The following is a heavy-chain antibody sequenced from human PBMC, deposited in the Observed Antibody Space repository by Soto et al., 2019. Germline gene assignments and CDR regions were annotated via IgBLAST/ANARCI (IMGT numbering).Heavy chain of an antibody. V-gene: IGHV1-69*13. CDR2: IIPIFGTA. CDR1: GGTFSSYA. Sequence: SVKVSCKASGGTFSSYAISWVRQAPGQGLEWMGGIIPIFGTANYAQKFQGRVTITADESTSTAYMELSSLRSEDTAVYYCARVIVLMVYTYGMDVWGQGTTVTVSS. D-gene: IGHD2-8*01. CDR3: ARVIVLMVYTYGMDV. J-gene: IGHJ6*02.